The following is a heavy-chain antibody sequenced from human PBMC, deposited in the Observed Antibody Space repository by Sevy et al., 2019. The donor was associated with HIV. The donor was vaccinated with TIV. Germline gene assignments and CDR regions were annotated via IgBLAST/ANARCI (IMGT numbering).Heavy chain of an antibody. CDR3: ARDHLSYGQHRGAFDI. CDR1: GFTFSSYA. D-gene: IGHD5-18*01. CDR2: ISYDGSNK. V-gene: IGHV3-30-3*01. J-gene: IGHJ3*02. Sequence: GVSLRLSCAASGFTFSSYAMHWVRQAPGKGLEWVAVISYDGSNKYYADSVKGRFTISRDNSKNTLYLQMNSLRAEDTAVYYCARDHLSYGQHRGAFDIWGQRTMVTVSS.